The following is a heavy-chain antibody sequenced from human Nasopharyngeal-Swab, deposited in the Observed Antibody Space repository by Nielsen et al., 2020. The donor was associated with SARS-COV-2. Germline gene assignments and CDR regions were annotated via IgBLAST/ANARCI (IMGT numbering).Heavy chain of an antibody. V-gene: IGHV4-39*01. Sequence: SETLSLTCTVSGGSISSHSYYWAWIRKPPGKGPECIVHIYYTGSTHYNPSLRDRVTTSVDTSKHQFSLELMSVTAADTGVYFCARLNYDFGGLYGVDVWGQGTTVTVSS. CDR2: IYYTGST. CDR3: ARLNYDFGGLYGVDV. D-gene: IGHD3-3*01. CDR1: GGSISSHSYY. J-gene: IGHJ6*02.